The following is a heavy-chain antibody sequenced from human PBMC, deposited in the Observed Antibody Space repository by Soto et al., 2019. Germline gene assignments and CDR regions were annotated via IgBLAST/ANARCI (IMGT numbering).Heavy chain of an antibody. D-gene: IGHD3-9*01. Sequence: PSETLSLTCAVSSGSISSGGYSWSWIRQPPGKGLEWIGYIYHSGSTYYNPSLKSRVTISVDRSKNQFSLKLSSVTAADTAVYSCARESPYYDILTGYSANWFDPWGQGTLVTVPS. CDR2: IYHSGST. V-gene: IGHV4-30-2*01. J-gene: IGHJ5*02. CDR3: ARESPYYDILTGYSANWFDP. CDR1: SGSISSGGYS.